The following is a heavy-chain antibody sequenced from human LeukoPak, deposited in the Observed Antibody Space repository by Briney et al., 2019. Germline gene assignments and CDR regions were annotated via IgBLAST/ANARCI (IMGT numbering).Heavy chain of an antibody. Sequence: SGTLSLTCTVSGGSINSYFWTWIRQPAGKGLEWIGRIYTGGSTNYNPSLKSRVTMSVDTSKNQFSLKLSSVTAADTAVYYCARQEGGIVGPYWGQGTLVTVSS. J-gene: IGHJ4*02. CDR3: ARQEGGIVGPY. V-gene: IGHV4-4*07. D-gene: IGHD1-26*01. CDR2: IYTGGST. CDR1: GGSINSYF.